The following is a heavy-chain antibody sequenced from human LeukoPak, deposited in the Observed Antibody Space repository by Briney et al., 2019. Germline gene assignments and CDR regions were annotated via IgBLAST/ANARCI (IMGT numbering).Heavy chain of an antibody. J-gene: IGHJ6*03. CDR1: GGTFSSYG. Sequence: ASVKVSCKASGGTFSSYGISWVRQAPGHGLEWMGGIIPMFGTANYAQKFQGRVTITTDESTSTAYMELSSLRSEDTAMYYCARGPAPSTMVRGVKYYYYYYMDVWGKGTTVTVSS. V-gene: IGHV1-69*05. D-gene: IGHD3-10*01. CDR3: ARGPAPSTMVRGVKYYYYYYMDV. CDR2: IIPMFGTA.